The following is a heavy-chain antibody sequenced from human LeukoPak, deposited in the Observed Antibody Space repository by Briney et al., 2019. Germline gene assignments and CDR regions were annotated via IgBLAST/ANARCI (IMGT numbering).Heavy chain of an antibody. D-gene: IGHD3-10*01. CDR1: GFTFSSYS. CDR3: AKSKRFSGTYSFDY. V-gene: IGHV3-48*01. J-gene: IGHJ4*02. Sequence: QPGGSLRLSCAASGFTFSSYSMNWVRQAPGKGLEWVSYISSSSSTIYYADSVEGRFTISRDNAKNSLSLQMNSLRVEDTAVYYCAKSKRFSGTYSFDYWGQGTLVTVSS. CDR2: ISSSSSTI.